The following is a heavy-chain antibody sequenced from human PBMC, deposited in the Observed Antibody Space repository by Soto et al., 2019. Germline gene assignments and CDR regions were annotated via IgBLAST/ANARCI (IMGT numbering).Heavy chain of an antibody. Sequence: GGSLRLSCAASGFTFDDYAMHWVRQAPGKGLEWVSGISWNSGSIGYADSVKGRFTISRDNAKNSLYLQMNSLRAEDTALYYCAKGISSDYDILTGYLNWGQGTLVTVSS. CDR2: ISWNSGSI. CDR1: GFTFDDYA. V-gene: IGHV3-9*01. J-gene: IGHJ4*02. D-gene: IGHD3-9*01. CDR3: AKGISSDYDILTGYLN.